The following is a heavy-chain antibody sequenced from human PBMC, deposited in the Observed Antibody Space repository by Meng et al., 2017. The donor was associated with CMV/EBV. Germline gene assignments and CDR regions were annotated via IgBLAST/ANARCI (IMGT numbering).Heavy chain of an antibody. J-gene: IGHJ1*01. CDR3: ARTGHPDYYDSTSYYTEYFQY. CDR2: IYYSENT. CDR1: GGYY. Sequence: GGYYWSWIRQHPEKGLEWIGYIYYSENTYYNPSLKSRVTISVDTSKDQFSLRLISVTAADTAVYYCARTGHPDYYDSTSYYTEYFQYWGQGSLVTVSS. D-gene: IGHD3-22*01. V-gene: IGHV4-31*02.